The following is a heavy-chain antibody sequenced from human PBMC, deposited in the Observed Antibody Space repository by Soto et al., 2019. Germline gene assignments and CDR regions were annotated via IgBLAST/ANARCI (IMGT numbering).Heavy chain of an antibody. V-gene: IGHV1-69*13. CDR2: IIPIFGTA. Sequence: GASVKVSCKASGGTFSSYAISWVRQAPGQGLEWMGGIIPIFGTANYAQKFQGRVTITADESTSTAYMELSSLRSEDTAVYYCARQGDIVLVPAAMPRYYGMDVWGQGTTVTVSS. J-gene: IGHJ6*02. CDR1: GGTFSSYA. D-gene: IGHD2-2*01. CDR3: ARQGDIVLVPAAMPRYYGMDV.